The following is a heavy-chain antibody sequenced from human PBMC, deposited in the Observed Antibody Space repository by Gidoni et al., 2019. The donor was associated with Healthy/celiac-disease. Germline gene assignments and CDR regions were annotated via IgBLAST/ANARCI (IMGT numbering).Heavy chain of an antibody. CDR2: ISGSGGST. D-gene: IGHD6-6*01. Sequence: EVQLLESGGGLVQPGGSLRLSCAASGFTFSSYAMSWVRQAPGKGLEWVSAISGSGGSTYYADSVKGRFTISRDNSKNTLYLQMNSLRAEDTAVYYCAKDLTYSSSPDDAFDIWGQGTMVTVSS. CDR1: GFTFSSYA. J-gene: IGHJ3*02. CDR3: AKDLTYSSSPDDAFDI. V-gene: IGHV3-23*01.